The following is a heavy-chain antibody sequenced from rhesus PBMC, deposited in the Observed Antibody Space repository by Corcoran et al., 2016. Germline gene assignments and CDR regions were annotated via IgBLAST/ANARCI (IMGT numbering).Heavy chain of an antibody. D-gene: IGHD6-31*01. CDR1: GFTFSSYW. CDR2: INSGGGST. V-gene: IGHV3S25*01. Sequence: EVQLVESGGGLAKPGGSLRLSCAASGFTFSSYWMNWVRQAPGKGREWVSAINSGGGSTYYADSVKGRFTISRDNSKNTLSLQMNSLRAQDTAVYYCASSKYSSEVDYWGQGVLVTVSS. CDR3: ASSKYSSEVDY. J-gene: IGHJ4*01.